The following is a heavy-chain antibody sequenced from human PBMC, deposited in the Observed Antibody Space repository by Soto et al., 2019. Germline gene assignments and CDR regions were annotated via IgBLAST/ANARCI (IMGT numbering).Heavy chain of an antibody. V-gene: IGHV3-30-3*01. Sequence: GGSLRLSCAASGFTFSSYAMHWVRQAPGKGLEWVAVISYDGSNKYYADSVKGRFTISRDNSKNTLYLQMNSLRAEDTAVYYCARDFSSYDSSGYPPRYWGQGTLVTVYS. CDR1: GFTFSSYA. CDR3: ARDFSSYDSSGYPPRY. CDR2: ISYDGSNK. D-gene: IGHD3-22*01. J-gene: IGHJ4*02.